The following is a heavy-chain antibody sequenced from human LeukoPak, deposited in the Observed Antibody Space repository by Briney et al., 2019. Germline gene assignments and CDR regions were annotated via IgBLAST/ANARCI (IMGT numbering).Heavy chain of an antibody. D-gene: IGHD3-3*01. CDR2: INTHNGGT. J-gene: IGHJ4*02. V-gene: IGHV1-2*06. CDR3: ARYHDYEGLKGNY. Sequence: GASVKVSCKPAGYTFTDFYIHWVRQAPGQGLEYMGRINTHNGGTVYALQFQGRLSMTRDTSISTAYMKLQSLSSEDTAVYYCARYHDYEGLKGNYWGRGTMVTVSS. CDR1: GYTFTDFY.